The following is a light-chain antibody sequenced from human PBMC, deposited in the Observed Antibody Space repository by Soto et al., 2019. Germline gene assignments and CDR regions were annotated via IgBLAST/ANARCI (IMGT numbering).Light chain of an antibody. CDR1: SSDVGGYNY. Sequence: QSLLTQPRSVSGSPGQSATISCTGTSSDVGGYNYVSWYQQHPGKAPKLMIYDVSKRPSGVPDRFSGSKSGNTASLTISGLQAEDEADYYCCSYAGSYTYVFGTGTKVTVL. CDR2: DVS. CDR3: CSYAGSYTYV. V-gene: IGLV2-11*01. J-gene: IGLJ1*01.